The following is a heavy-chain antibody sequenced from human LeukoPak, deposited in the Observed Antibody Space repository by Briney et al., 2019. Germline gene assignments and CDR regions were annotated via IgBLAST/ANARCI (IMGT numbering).Heavy chain of an antibody. CDR1: GFTFSTYS. D-gene: IGHD3-3*01. CDR3: ARVWYYDFWSGYCPLDY. J-gene: IGHJ4*02. Sequence: PGGSLRLSCAASGFTFSTYSMNWVRQAPGKGLEWVSSISSSSSNTYYADSVKGRFTISRDNAKNSLYLQMNSLRAEDTAVYYCARVWYYDFWSGYCPLDYWGQGTLVTVSS. CDR2: ISSSSSNT. V-gene: IGHV3-21*01.